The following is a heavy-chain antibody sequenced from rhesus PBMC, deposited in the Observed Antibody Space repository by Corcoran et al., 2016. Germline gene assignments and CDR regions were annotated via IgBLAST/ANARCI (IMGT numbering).Heavy chain of an antibody. J-gene: IGHJ5-1*01. CDR2: FCGGRWST. D-gene: IGHD3-3*01. CDR3: ARVVIFGLVIVDV. CDR1: GGSISGYY. Sequence: QVQLQESGPGVVKPSETLSLTCAVSGGSISGYYLWSWIRQPPGKGLEWNGYFCGGRWSTSYNPPLKSLVIFSIDTTKNHFSLKMGAVTAADAAVYYCARVVIFGLVIVDVWGPGVLVTVSS. V-gene: IGHV4-165*01.